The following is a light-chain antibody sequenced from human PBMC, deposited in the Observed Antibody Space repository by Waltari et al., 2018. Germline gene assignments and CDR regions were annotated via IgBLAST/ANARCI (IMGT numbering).Light chain of an antibody. CDR2: NNS. Sequence: SVLTQPPSASGTPGQRVTISCSGTSSNIGRNSVNWYQQVPGTAPKLLIYNNSQRPSGVPDRFSGSKSGTSASLYISGLQSEDEADYYCAAWDDSLKGVFGGGTKLTVL. V-gene: IGLV1-44*01. CDR3: AAWDDSLKGV. CDR1: SSNIGRNS. J-gene: IGLJ3*02.